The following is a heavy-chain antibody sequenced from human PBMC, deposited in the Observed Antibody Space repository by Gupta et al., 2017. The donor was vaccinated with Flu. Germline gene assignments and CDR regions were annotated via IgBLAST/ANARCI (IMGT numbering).Heavy chain of an antibody. CDR1: GFTFSSYS. CDR3: ARDRIVPAATNWLYYYGMDV. V-gene: IGHV3-21*01. CDR2: ISSSSSYI. J-gene: IGHJ6*02. D-gene: IGHD2-2*01. Sequence: EVQLVESGGGLVKPGGSLRLSCAASGFTFSSYSMNWVRQAPGKGLERVSSISSSSSYIYYADSVKGRVTSSRDNAKNSLYLQMNSLRAEDTDVYYCARDRIVPAATNWLYYYGMDVWGQGNTVTVSS.